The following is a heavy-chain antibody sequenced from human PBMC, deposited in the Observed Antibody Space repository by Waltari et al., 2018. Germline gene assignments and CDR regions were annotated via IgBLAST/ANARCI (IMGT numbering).Heavy chain of an antibody. V-gene: IGHV7-4-1*02. CDR3: VREVVPTSTIVVNWFDP. D-gene: IGHD2-2*01. J-gene: IGHJ5*02. Sequence: QVQLVQSGSELKKPGASVKVSCKASGYTFTSYAINWLRRAPGQGLELMGWINTNTGNPTYVQGFTGRFVCSLDTSVSTAYLQISSLKAEDTAVYYCVREVVPTSTIVVNWFDPWGQGTLVTVSS. CDR2: INTNTGNP. CDR1: GYTFTSYA.